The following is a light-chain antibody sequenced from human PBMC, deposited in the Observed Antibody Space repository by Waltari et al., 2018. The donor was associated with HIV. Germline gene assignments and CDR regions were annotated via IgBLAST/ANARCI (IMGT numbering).Light chain of an antibody. V-gene: IGKV3-20*01. CDR3: QQFGTSRYT. CDR2: GAS. Sequence: EIVLTQSPGTLSLSPGERATLSCRASHTVSSSYLAWYQQKPGQAPRLLIYGASSRATGIPDRFSGSGSGTDFTLTISRLEPEEFAVYYCQQFGTSRYTFGRGANLEIK. CDR1: HTVSSSY. J-gene: IGKJ2*01.